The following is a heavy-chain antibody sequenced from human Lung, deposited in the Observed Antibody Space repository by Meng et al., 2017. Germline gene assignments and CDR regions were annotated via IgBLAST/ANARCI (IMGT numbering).Heavy chain of an antibody. J-gene: IGHJ4*02. CDR2: INPNSGDT. Sequence: VDAVQSGAEVKGPGASLRVSCQSSRYSFTDYYLHWVRQAPGQRLEWLGHINPNSGDTLYAQKFQGRVSMTGDTSISTAYVELSSLRSDDTAVYYCVRDENISLGKLFGDYWGQGTMVTVSS. CDR1: RYSFTDYY. D-gene: IGHD2-21*01. V-gene: IGHV1-2*06. CDR3: VRDENISLGKLFGDY.